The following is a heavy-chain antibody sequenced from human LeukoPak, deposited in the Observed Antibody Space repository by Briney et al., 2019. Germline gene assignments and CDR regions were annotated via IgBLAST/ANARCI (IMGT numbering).Heavy chain of an antibody. V-gene: IGHV1-46*01. CDR1: GHTVTNYY. J-gene: IGHJ5*02. CDR3: AGDPDSGGDNNWIDP. CDR2: INPSGDRS. D-gene: IGHD2-21*02. Sequence: ASVTVSCKTSGHTVTNYYLHWVRQAPGQGLEWMGIINPSGDRSRSAQKFQGRVTMTRDASTSTVYMELSSLRSEDTAMYYCAGDPDSGGDNNWIDPWGQGTQVIVSS.